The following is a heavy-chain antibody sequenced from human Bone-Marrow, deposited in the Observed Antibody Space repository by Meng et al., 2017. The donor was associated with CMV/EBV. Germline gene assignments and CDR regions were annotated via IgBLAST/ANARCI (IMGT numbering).Heavy chain of an antibody. V-gene: IGHV4-39*07. CDR3: ARSVVPAAVYDY. J-gene: IGHJ4*02. CDR2: IYYSGST. D-gene: IGHD2-2*01. CDR1: GGSISSSSYY. Sequence: SETLSLTCTVSGGSISSSSYYWGWIRQPPGKGLEWIGSIYYSGSTYYNPSLKSRVTISVDTSKNQFSLKLSSVTAADTAVYYCARSVVPAAVYDYWGEGTRVTVSS.